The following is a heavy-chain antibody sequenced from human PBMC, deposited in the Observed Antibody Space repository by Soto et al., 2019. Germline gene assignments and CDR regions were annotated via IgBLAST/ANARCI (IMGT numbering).Heavy chain of an antibody. J-gene: IGHJ6*02. D-gene: IGHD2-15*01. CDR1: GYTFTSYD. Sequence: ASVKVSCKASGYTFTSYDINWVRQATGQGLEWMGWMNPNSGNTGYAQKFQGRVTMTRNTSISTAYMELSSLRSEDTAVYYCARGGRCSGGSCYPTKNRNYYYYGMDVWG. V-gene: IGHV1-8*01. CDR2: MNPNSGNT. CDR3: ARGGRCSGGSCYPTKNRNYYYYGMDV.